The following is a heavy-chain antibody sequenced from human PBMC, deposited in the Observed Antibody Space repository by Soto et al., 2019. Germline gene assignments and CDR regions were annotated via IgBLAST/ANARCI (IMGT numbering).Heavy chain of an antibody. CDR1: GGTFSSYA. Sequence: GASVKVSCKASGGTFSSYAISWVRQAPGQGLEWMGEIIPIFGTANYAQKFQGRVTITADESTSTAYMELSSLRSEDTAVYYCARDRITRTTGTTGGYYYYGMDVWGQGTTVTVSS. J-gene: IGHJ6*02. D-gene: IGHD1-1*01. V-gene: IGHV1-69*13. CDR3: ARDRITRTTGTTGGYYYYGMDV. CDR2: IIPIFGTA.